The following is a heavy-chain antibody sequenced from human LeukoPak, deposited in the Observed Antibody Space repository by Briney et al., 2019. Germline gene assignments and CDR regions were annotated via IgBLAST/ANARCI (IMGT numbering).Heavy chain of an antibody. V-gene: IGHV3-23*01. CDR1: GFTFSDYY. D-gene: IGHD2-2*02. Sequence: GGSLRLSCAASGFTFSDYYMSWVRQAPGKGLEWVSAISGSGGSTYYADSVKGRFTISRDNSKNTLYLQMNSLRAEDTAVYYCAKGYCSSTSCYTGSYYYYYYGMDVWGQGTTVTVSS. CDR3: AKGYCSSTSCYTGSYYYYYYGMDV. CDR2: ISGSGGST. J-gene: IGHJ6*02.